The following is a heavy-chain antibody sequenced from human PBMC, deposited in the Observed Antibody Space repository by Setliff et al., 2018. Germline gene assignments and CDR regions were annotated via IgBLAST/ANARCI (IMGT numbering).Heavy chain of an antibody. Sequence: GGSLRLSCAASGFSFSGSAVYWVRQASVKGLEWIGRIRGRTDNYATAYAASVRGRFTISRDDSKNTAYLQMNSLKTEDTAVYYCTFARDGYDVFDIWGQGTMVTVSS. CDR3: TFARDGYDVFDI. J-gene: IGHJ3*02. D-gene: IGHD5-18*01. CDR2: IRGRTDNYAT. V-gene: IGHV3-73*01. CDR1: GFSFSGSA.